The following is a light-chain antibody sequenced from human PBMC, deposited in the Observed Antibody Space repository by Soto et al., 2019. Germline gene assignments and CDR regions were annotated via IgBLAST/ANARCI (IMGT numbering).Light chain of an antibody. Sequence: QSALTQPRSVSGSRGQSVTISCTGTSSDVGGYHYVSWYQQHPGKAPKLMIYDVSKRPSGVPDRFSGSKSGNTASLTISGLQAEDEADYFCCSYAGSYKGYVFGTGTKLTVL. CDR3: CSYAGSYKGYV. CDR1: SSDVGGYHY. J-gene: IGLJ1*01. CDR2: DVS. V-gene: IGLV2-11*01.